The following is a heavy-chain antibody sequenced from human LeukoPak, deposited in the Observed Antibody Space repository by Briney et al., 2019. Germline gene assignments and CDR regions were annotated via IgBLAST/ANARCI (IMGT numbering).Heavy chain of an antibody. CDR2: INPSGGST. J-gene: IGHJ4*02. V-gene: IGHV1-46*01. CDR3: AKDRERMLRSTSCSYDS. Sequence: ASVKVSCKASGYTFTSYYMHWVRQAPGQWLEWMGIINPSGGSTSYAQKFQGRVTMTRDTSTSTVYMELSSLRSEDTAVYYCAKDRERMLRSTSCSYDSWGQGTLVTVST. D-gene: IGHD2-2*01. CDR1: GYTFTSYY.